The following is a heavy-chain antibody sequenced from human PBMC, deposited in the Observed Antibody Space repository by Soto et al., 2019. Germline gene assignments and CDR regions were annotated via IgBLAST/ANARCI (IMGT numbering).Heavy chain of an antibody. CDR2: INAGNGNT. Sequence: GASVKVSCKASGYSFTSYAIYWVRQAPGQRXEWMGWINAGNGNTKYSQKLQGRVTFTGDTSASTAHMELSSLRSEDTAVYFCARGVENIVVVLDVFGYYGMDVWGQGTTVTVSS. V-gene: IGHV1-3*01. CDR3: ARGVENIVVVLDVFGYYGMDV. CDR1: GYSFTSYA. D-gene: IGHD2-2*01. J-gene: IGHJ6*02.